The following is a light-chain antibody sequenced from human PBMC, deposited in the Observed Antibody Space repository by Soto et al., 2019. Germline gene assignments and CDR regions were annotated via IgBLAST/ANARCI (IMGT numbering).Light chain of an antibody. Sequence: TVLTQSPGTLSLSPGERATHSSRAIQSVSSSYLAWYQQKPGQAPRLLIYGASSRATGIPDRFSGSGSGTDFNLTISRLEPEDVAVYYCQQYGSSPPITFGQGTRLEI. CDR1: QSVSSSY. CDR2: GAS. J-gene: IGKJ5*01. CDR3: QQYGSSPPIT. V-gene: IGKV3-20*01.